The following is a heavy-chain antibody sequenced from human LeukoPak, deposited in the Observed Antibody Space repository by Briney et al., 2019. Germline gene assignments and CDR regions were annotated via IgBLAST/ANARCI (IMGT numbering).Heavy chain of an antibody. J-gene: IGHJ5*02. Sequence: PSETLSLTCAVSGDSITSGYYWAWIRQPPGKGLEWIGSIFHSGGTYLNPSLRSRVTISLNTSKNHFSLILSSMAAADTAVYYCARLSSVDTALVGVHWFDPWGQGTLVTVSS. D-gene: IGHD5-18*01. CDR1: GDSITSGYY. V-gene: IGHV4-38-2*01. CDR3: ARLSSVDTALVGVHWFDP. CDR2: IFHSGGT.